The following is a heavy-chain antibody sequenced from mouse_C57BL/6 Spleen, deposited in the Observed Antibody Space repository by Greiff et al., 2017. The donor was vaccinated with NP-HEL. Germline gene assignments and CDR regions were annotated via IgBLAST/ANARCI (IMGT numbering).Heavy chain of an antibody. CDR3: ASTLTGTGAMDY. Sequence: VKLVESGPGLVAPSQSLSITCTVSGFSLTSYGVDWVRQSPGKGLEWLGVIWGVGSTNYNSALKSRLSISKDNSKSQVFLKMNSLQTDDTAMYYCASTLTGTGAMDYWGQGTSVTVSS. D-gene: IGHD4-1*01. V-gene: IGHV2-6*01. J-gene: IGHJ4*01. CDR1: GFSLTSYG. CDR2: IWGVGST.